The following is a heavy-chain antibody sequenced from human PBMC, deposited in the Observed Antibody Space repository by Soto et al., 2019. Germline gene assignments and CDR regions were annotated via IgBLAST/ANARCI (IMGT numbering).Heavy chain of an antibody. J-gene: IGHJ5*02. CDR3: ARDSGPTGFGGGTWFDP. CDR1: GYTFTSYG. D-gene: IGHD3-10*01. Sequence: QVQLVQSGAEVKKPGASVKVSCKASGYTFTSYGIIWVRQAPGQGLEWMGWISAYNGNTNYAQKLQGRVTMTTDTSTSTAYMELRSLRSDDTAVYYCARDSGPTGFGGGTWFDPWGQGALVTVSS. CDR2: ISAYNGNT. V-gene: IGHV1-18*01.